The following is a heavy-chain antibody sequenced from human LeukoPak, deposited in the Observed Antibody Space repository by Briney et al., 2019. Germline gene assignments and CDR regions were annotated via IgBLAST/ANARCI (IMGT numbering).Heavy chain of an antibody. J-gene: IGHJ4*02. CDR1: GVSISSSSYY. CDR2: IYSSGST. D-gene: IGHD4/OR15-4a*01. Sequence: PSETLSLTCTVSGVSISSSSYYWGWIRQPPGKGLEWIGSIYSSGSTYYNPSLKSRVTISLDTSKSQFTLKLSSVTAADTAVYYCSKEGTYTYGASDFDYWGQGTLVTVSS. CDR3: SKEGTYTYGASDFDY. V-gene: IGHV4-39*06.